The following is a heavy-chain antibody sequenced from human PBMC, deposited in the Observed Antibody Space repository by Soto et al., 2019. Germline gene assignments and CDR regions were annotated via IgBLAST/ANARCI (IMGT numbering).Heavy chain of an antibody. J-gene: IGHJ4*02. CDR1: GGSISSYY. V-gene: IGHV4-59*01. CDR2: IYYSGST. Sequence: SETLSLTCTVSGGSISSYYWSWIRQPPGKGLEWIGYIYYSGSTNYNPSLKSRVTISVDTSKNQFSLKLSSVTAADTAVYYCARGRQEGRFLEWLLTDYWGQGTLVTVSS. CDR3: ARGRQEGRFLEWLLTDY. D-gene: IGHD3-3*01.